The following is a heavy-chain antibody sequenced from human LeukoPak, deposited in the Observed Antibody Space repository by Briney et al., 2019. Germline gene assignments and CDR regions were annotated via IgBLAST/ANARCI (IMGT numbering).Heavy chain of an antibody. CDR2: ISSSSSTI. CDR1: GFTFSSYA. CDR3: ARVASLFTAFGH. V-gene: IGHV3-48*04. Sequence: PGRSLRLSCAASGFTFSSYAMHCARQAPGKGLEWVSYISSSSSTIYYADSVKGRFTISRDNAKNSLYLQMNSLRAEDTAVYYCARVASLFTAFGHWGQGTLVTVSS. J-gene: IGHJ4*02.